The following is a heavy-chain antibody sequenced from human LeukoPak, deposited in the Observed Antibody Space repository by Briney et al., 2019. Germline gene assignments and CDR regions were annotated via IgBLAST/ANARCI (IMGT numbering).Heavy chain of an antibody. J-gene: IGHJ4*02. D-gene: IGHD1-20*01. CDR1: GFTFSDYP. V-gene: IGHV3-30-3*01. CDR3: AKQLQYNRHYFEY. CDR2: ISYDGSTK. Sequence: GGSLRLSCAASGFTFSDYPMPWVRQVPGKGLEWVAVISYDGSTKYYADSVRGRFTVSRDNSNSTLYLQMNSLDAEDTAVYYCAKQLQYNRHYFEYWGQGTLVTVSS.